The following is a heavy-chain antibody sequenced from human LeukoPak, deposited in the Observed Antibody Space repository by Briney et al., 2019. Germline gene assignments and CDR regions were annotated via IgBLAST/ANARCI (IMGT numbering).Heavy chain of an antibody. D-gene: IGHD4-23*01. CDR2: ISWNSGSI. J-gene: IGHJ3*02. Sequence: GGSLRLSCAASGFTFDDYAMHWVRQAPGKGLEWVSGISWNSGSIGYADSVEGRFTISRDNAKNSLYLQMNSLRAEDTALYYCATHYGGNSDDAFDIWGQGTMVTVSS. CDR3: ATHYGGNSDDAFDI. CDR1: GFTFDDYA. V-gene: IGHV3-9*01.